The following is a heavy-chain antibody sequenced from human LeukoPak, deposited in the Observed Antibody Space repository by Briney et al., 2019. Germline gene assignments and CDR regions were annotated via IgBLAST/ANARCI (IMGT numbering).Heavy chain of an antibody. Sequence: GASVKVSCKASGGTFSSYAISWVRQAPGQGLEWMGGIIPIFGTANYAQKFQGRVTITADKSTSTAYMELSSLRSEDTAVYYCARDTTGSNYYENRAFDIWGQGTMVTVSS. D-gene: IGHD3-22*01. CDR3: ARDTTGSNYYENRAFDI. CDR2: IIPIFGTA. CDR1: GGTFSSYA. V-gene: IGHV1-69*06. J-gene: IGHJ3*02.